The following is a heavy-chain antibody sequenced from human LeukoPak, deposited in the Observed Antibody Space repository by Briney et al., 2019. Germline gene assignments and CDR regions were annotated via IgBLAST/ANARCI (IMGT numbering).Heavy chain of an antibody. Sequence: ASVKVSCKASGYTFTSYGISWVRQAPGQGLEWMGWISAYNGNTNYAQKFQGRVTMTRDMSTSTVYMELSSLRSEDTAVYYCARGPPYYYDSSGYWDFDYWGQGTLVTVSS. CDR1: GYTFTSYG. V-gene: IGHV1-18*01. J-gene: IGHJ4*02. D-gene: IGHD3-22*01. CDR3: ARGPPYYYDSSGYWDFDY. CDR2: ISAYNGNT.